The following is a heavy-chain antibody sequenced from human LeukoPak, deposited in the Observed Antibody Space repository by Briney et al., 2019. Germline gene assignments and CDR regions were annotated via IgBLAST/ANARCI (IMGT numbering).Heavy chain of an antibody. CDR1: GGSISSSSYY. CDR3: ARANSPGSFDP. D-gene: IGHD1-1*01. Sequence: SETLSLTCTVSGGSISSSSYYWGWIRQPPGKGLEWIGSIYYSGSTYYNPSLKGRVTISVDTSKNQFSLKLSSVTAADTAVYYCARANSPGSFDPWGQGTLVTVSS. J-gene: IGHJ5*02. CDR2: IYYSGST. V-gene: IGHV4-39*01.